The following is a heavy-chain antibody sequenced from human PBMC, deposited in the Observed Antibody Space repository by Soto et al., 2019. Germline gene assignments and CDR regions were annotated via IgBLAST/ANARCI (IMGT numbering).Heavy chain of an antibody. D-gene: IGHD6-13*01. J-gene: IGHJ3*02. CDR1: GFTFSNFA. CDR3: ARRIPVSGPYGAFDI. CDR2: ISYDGGNE. Sequence: QVQLVESGGGVVQPGRSLRLSCAASGFTFSNFAMYWVHQAPAKGLEWMAVISYDGGNENYADSVKGRFTISRDNSENTLYLQMNSLRPEDTAVYYCARRIPVSGPYGAFDIWGPGTMVIVSS. V-gene: IGHV3-30*03.